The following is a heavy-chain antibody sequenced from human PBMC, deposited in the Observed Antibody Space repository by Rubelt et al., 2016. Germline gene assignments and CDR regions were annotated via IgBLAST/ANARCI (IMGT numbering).Heavy chain of an antibody. D-gene: IGHD3-10*01. CDR3: AREPLPVRGVIMTPTH. Sequence: QVQLVQSGAEVKKPGASVKVSCKASGYTFTSYGISWVRQAPGQGLEWMGWISAYSGNTNYAQKRQCRVTMTTDTSTSTAYMELRSLRSDDTAVYYCAREPLPVRGVIMTPTHWGQGTLVTVSS. CDR1: GYTFTSYG. J-gene: IGHJ4*02. V-gene: IGHV1-18*01. CDR2: ISAYSGNT.